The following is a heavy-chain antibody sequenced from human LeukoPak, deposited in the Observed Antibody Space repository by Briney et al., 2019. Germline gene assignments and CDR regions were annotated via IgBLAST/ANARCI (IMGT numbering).Heavy chain of an antibody. CDR3: AKDRTYRASGWHAGHFDY. D-gene: IGHD6-19*01. CDR1: GFTFDDYA. Sequence: GGSLRLSCAASGFTFDDYAMHWVRQAPGKGLEWVSGISWNSGSIGYADSVKGRFTISRDNAKNSLYLQMNSLRVEDTALYYCAKDRTYRASGWHAGHFDYWGQGTLVTVSS. J-gene: IGHJ4*02. CDR2: ISWNSGSI. V-gene: IGHV3-9*01.